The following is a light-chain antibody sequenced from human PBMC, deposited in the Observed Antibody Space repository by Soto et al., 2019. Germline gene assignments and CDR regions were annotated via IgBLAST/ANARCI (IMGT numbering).Light chain of an antibody. V-gene: IGLV2-23*03. J-gene: IGLJ1*01. Sequence: LTQPASVSGSPGQSISISCTGTSSDVVTYNLVSWYQQHPGKAPTVLIYEGTKRPSGVSNRFSGSKSGNTASLTISGLQTEDGADYYCYSFAGSTTFSYVFGPGTKVTVL. CDR3: YSFAGSTTFSYV. CDR2: EGT. CDR1: SSDVVTYNL.